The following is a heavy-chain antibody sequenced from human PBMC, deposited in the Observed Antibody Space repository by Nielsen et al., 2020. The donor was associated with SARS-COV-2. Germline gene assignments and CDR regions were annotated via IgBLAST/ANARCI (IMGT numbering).Heavy chain of an antibody. V-gene: IGHV4-59*01. CDR1: GGSISSYY. Sequence: SETLSLTCTVSGGSISSYYWSWIRQPPGKGLEWIGYIYYSGSTNYNPSLKSRVTISVDTSKNQFSLKLSSVTAADTAVYYCAREIVVVPAAMGWFDPWGQGTLVTFSS. D-gene: IGHD2-2*01. CDR2: IYYSGST. J-gene: IGHJ5*02. CDR3: AREIVVVPAAMGWFDP.